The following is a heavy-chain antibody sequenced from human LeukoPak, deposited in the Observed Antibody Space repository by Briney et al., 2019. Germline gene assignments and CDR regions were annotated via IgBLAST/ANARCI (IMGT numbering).Heavy chain of an antibody. J-gene: IGHJ4*02. D-gene: IGHD3-22*01. CDR2: LTNTGGTK. CDR3: VRSAYLDSSGYYFDF. V-gene: IGHV3-23*05. Sequence: GGSLRLSCTASGFTFHAYAMNWVRQAPGKGLEWVSALTNTGGTKYYADSVKGRFTISRDNSKITVSLQMNSLRADDTAVYYCVRSAYLDSSGYYFDFWGQGTLVTVSS. CDR1: GFTFHAYA.